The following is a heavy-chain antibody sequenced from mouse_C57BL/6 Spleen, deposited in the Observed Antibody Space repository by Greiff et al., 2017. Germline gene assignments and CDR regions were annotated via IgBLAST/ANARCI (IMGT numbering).Heavy chain of an antibody. Sequence: QVQLQQPGAELVKPGASVKLSCKASGYTFTSYWMQWVKQRPGQGLEWIGEIDPSDSYTNYNQKFKGKATLTVDTSSSTAYMQLSSLTSEDSAVYYCARKAHEYDERGFAYWGQGTLVTVSA. CDR3: ARKAHEYDERGFAY. J-gene: IGHJ3*01. V-gene: IGHV1-50*01. D-gene: IGHD2-4*01. CDR2: IDPSDSYT. CDR1: GYTFTSYW.